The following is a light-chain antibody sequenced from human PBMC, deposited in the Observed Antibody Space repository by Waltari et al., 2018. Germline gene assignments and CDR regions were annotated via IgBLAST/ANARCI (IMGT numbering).Light chain of an antibody. J-gene: IGKJ4*01. Sequence: EIVLTQSPATLSLSPGERATLSCRASQSVSSYFAWYQQKPGQAPRLLIYDASNRATGTPARFSGSGSGTDFTLTISSLEPEDFAVYYCQQRSNWPPLTFGGGTKVEIK. CDR1: QSVSSY. V-gene: IGKV3-11*01. CDR3: QQRSNWPPLT. CDR2: DAS.